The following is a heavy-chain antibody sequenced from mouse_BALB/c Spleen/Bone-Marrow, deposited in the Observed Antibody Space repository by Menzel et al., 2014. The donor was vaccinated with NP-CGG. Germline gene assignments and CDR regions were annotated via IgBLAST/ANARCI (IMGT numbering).Heavy chain of an antibody. D-gene: IGHD2-4*01. V-gene: IGHV5-6-3*01. Sequence: EVQVVESGGGLVQPGGSLKLSCAASGFTFSSYGMSWVRQTPDKRLELVATINSNGGSTYYPDSVKGRFTISRDNAKNTLYLQMSSLKSEDTAMYYCARDYDYDYWSQGTTLTVSS. CDR1: GFTFSSYG. J-gene: IGHJ2*01. CDR2: INSNGGST. CDR3: ARDYDYDY.